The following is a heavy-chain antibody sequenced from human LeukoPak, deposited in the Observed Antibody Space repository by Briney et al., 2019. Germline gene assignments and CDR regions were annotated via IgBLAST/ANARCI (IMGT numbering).Heavy chain of an antibody. CDR1: GFTFSSYE. J-gene: IGHJ4*02. CDR2: ISSSGSTR. CDR3: ARGDSSGWYYFDY. V-gene: IGHV3-48*03. D-gene: IGHD6-19*01. Sequence: PGGSLRLSCAASGFTFSSYEMNWVRQAPGKGLEWISHISSSGSTRYYADSVKGRFTISRDNARNSLYLQMNGLRAEVTAVYYCARGDSSGWYYFDYWGQGTLVTVSS.